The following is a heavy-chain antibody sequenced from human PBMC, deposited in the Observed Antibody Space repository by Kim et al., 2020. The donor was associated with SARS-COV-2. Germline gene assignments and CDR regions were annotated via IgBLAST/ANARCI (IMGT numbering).Heavy chain of an antibody. CDR1: GGTFSSYA. D-gene: IGHD2-21*02. CDR3: ARERGWRVYCGGDCRADYFDY. J-gene: IGHJ4*02. V-gene: IGHV1-69*13. Sequence: SVKVSCKASGGTFSSYAISWVRQAPGQGLEWMGGIIPIFGTANYAQKFQGRVTITADESTSTAYMELSSLRSEDTAVYYCARERGWRVYCGGDCRADYFDYWGQGTLVTVSS. CDR2: IIPIFGTA.